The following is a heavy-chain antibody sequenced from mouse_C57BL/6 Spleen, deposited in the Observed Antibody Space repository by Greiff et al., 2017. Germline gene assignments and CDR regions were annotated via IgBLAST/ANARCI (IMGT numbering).Heavy chain of an antibody. CDR2: IDPSDSYT. D-gene: IGHD3-2*02. Sequence: VQLQQPGAELVKPGASVKLSCKASGYTFTSYWMQWVKQRPGQGLEWIGEIDPSDSYTNYNQKFKGKATLTVDTSSSTAYMQLSSLTSEDSAVYYCESGAQSTRYAMDYWGQGASVTVSS. CDR3: ESGAQSTRYAMDY. J-gene: IGHJ4*01. V-gene: IGHV1-50*01. CDR1: GYTFTSYW.